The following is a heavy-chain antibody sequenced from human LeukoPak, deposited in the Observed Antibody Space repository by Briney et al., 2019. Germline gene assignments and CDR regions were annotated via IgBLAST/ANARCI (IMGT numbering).Heavy chain of an antibody. CDR1: GGSISSSSYY. J-gene: IGHJ6*03. CDR2: IYYSGST. V-gene: IGHV4-39*07. CDR3: SGSSPYYYYYMDV. D-gene: IGHD6-6*01. Sequence: SETLSLTCTVSGGSISSSSYYWGWIRQPPGKGLEWIGSIYYSGSTYYNPSLKSRVTISVDTSKNQFSLKLSSVTAADTAVYYCSGSSPYYYYYMDVWGKGTTVTVSS.